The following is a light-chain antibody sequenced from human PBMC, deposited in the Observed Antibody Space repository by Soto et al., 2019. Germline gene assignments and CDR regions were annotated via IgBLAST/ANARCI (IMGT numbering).Light chain of an antibody. J-gene: IGLJ7*01. CDR3: QTWGTGPLV. Sequence: QPVLTQSPSAFASLGASVXLTXXXSXGHSTYAIAWHQQQPEKGPRYLMKVNSDGSHNKGDGIPDRFSGSSSGTERYLTISSLQSEDEADYYCQTWGTGPLVFXGGTQLTVL. CDR1: XGHSTYA. V-gene: IGLV4-69*01. CDR2: VNSDGSH.